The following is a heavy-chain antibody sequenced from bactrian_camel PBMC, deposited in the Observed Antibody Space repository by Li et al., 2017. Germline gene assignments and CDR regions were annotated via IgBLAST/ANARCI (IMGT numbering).Heavy chain of an antibody. CDR1: GYTYSTYC. D-gene: IGHD1*01. J-gene: IGHJ6*01. CDR3: ATGALPLSPLKQVPS. Sequence: QVQLVESGGGSVQAGGSLRLSCAASGYTYSTYCMGWFRQAPGKGLEWVSSISHDGNRTAYADSVKDRFTISRDNAKKILYLQMSNLKTDDTGVYYCATGALPLSPLKQVPSRGQGTQVTVS. V-gene: IGHV3S1*01. CDR2: ISHDGNRT.